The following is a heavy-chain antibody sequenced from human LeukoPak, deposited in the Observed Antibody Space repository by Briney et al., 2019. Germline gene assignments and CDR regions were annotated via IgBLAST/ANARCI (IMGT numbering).Heavy chain of an antibody. CDR3: AREGAMLFDY. CDR1: GGSISSSSYY. J-gene: IGHJ4*02. Sequence: SETLSLTCTVSGGSISSSSYYWGWIRQPPGKGLEWIGSIYYSGCTYYNPSLKSRVTISVDTSKNQFSLKLSSVTAADTAVYYCAREGAMLFDYWGQGTLVTVSS. CDR2: IYYSGCT. D-gene: IGHD3-16*01. V-gene: IGHV4-39*07.